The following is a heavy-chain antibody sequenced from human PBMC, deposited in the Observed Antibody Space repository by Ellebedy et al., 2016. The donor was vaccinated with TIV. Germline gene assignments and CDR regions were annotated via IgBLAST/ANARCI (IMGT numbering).Heavy chain of an antibody. Sequence: PGGSLRLSCVASGYPFSPYWMHWVRQGPGKGLVWVSYISGGVGTYTAYADSVKGRFTISRDNAKNTLHLQMNSLSADDVGVYYCVRNSGQPDSFSIWGQGTMVTVSA. CDR2: ISGGVGTYT. D-gene: IGHD2/OR15-2a*01. J-gene: IGHJ3*02. CDR1: GYPFSPYW. CDR3: VRNSGQPDSFSI. V-gene: IGHV3-74*01.